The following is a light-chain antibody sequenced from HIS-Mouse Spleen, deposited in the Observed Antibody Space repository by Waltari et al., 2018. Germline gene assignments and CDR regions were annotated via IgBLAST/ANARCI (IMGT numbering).Light chain of an antibody. Sequence: SYELTQPPSVSVSPGQTARSTCSGAALPKQYAYWYQQKPGQAPVLGIYKDSERPSGIPERFSGSSSGTTVTLTISGVQAEDEADYYCQSADSSGTHVVFGGGTKLTVL. CDR3: QSADSSGTHVV. V-gene: IGLV3-25*03. J-gene: IGLJ2*01. CDR2: KDS. CDR1: ALPKQY.